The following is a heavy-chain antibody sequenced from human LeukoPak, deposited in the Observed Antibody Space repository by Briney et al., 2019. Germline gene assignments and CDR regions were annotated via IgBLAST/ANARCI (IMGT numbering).Heavy chain of an antibody. CDR2: INHSGST. CDR1: GGSISSSSYY. Sequence: SETLSLTCTVSGGSISSSSYYWGWIRQPPGKGLEWIGEINHSGSTNYNPSLKSRVTISVDTSKNQFSLKLSSVTAADTAVYYCARLRRVPAAITKNWFDPWGQGTLVTVSS. V-gene: IGHV4-39*07. D-gene: IGHD2-2*01. J-gene: IGHJ5*02. CDR3: ARLRRVPAAITKNWFDP.